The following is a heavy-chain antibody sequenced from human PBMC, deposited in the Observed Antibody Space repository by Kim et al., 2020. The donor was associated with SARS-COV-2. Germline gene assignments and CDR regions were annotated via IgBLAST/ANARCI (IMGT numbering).Heavy chain of an antibody. D-gene: IGHD2-21*02. V-gene: IGHV4-39*07. CDR3: AREGGAYCGGDCYSDDY. J-gene: IGHJ4*02. Sequence: KSRVTISVDTSKNQFSLKLSSVTAADTAVYYCAREGGAYCGGDCYSDDYWGQGTLVTVSS.